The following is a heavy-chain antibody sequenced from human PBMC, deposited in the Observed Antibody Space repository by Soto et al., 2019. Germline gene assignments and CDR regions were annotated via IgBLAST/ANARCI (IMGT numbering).Heavy chain of an antibody. CDR3: ARPGRYFDCLDS. CDR2: IYYTGIT. D-gene: IGHD3-9*01. V-gene: IGHV4-39*01. J-gene: IGHJ5*01. Sequence: TSETLSLTCTVSGGSISSSGYYWGWIRQPPGKGLEWIGSIYYTGITYSNPSLKSRVSISIDTSKNQFSLKLSSVTAADTAVYYCARPGRYFDCLDSWGQGTLVTVSS. CDR1: GGSISSSGYY.